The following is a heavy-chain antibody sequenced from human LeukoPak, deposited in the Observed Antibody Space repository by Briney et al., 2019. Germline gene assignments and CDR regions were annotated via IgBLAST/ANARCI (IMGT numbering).Heavy chain of an antibody. V-gene: IGHV3-23*01. CDR3: VKDLGRYRNNCFDY. CDR2: ISGSAGST. Sequence: GGSLRLSCTASAFSFSSYGMSWVRQAPGKGLDWVSAISGSAGSTYYADSVKGRFTISRDNSHNTLYLQMNSLRVEDTAVYYCVKDLGRYRNNCFDYWGQGTLVTVSS. J-gene: IGHJ4*02. CDR1: AFSFSSYG. D-gene: IGHD1-26*01.